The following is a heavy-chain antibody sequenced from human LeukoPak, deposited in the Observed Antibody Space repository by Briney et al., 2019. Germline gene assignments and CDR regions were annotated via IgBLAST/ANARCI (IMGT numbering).Heavy chain of an antibody. CDR1: GFTFSDYY. D-gene: IGHD5-12*01. J-gene: IGHJ4*02. V-gene: IGHV3-11*04. CDR3: ARDSWILSPAPSSGQTDY. Sequence: GGSLRLSCAASGFTFSDYYMSWIRQAPGKGLEWVSYISSGSTIYYSDSVKGRFTISRDNAKNSLYLQMNSLRAEDTAVYYCARDSWILSPAPSSGQTDYWGQGTLVTVSS. CDR2: ISSGSTI.